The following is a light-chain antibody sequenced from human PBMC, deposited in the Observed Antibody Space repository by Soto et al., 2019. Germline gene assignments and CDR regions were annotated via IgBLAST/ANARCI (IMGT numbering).Light chain of an antibody. CDR3: QHRGTWLT. CDR1: HSVGSD. J-gene: IGKJ4*01. Sequence: EIVLTQSPATLSLSPGETATLSCRASHSVGSDLGWYQQQPGQAPRLLVFDASSRATGIPARFSGSGSGTDFTLTIYNLQPEDVAVYYCQHRGTWLTFGGGTKVQIK. CDR2: DAS. V-gene: IGKV3-11*01.